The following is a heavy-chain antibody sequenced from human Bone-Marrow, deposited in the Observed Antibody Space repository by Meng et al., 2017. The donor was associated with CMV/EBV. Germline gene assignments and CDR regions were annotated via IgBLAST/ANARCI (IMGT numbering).Heavy chain of an antibody. CDR1: GGSISSGGYY. Sequence: SETLSLTCTVSGGSISSGGYYWSWIRQHPGKGLEWIGYIYYSGSTYYNPSLKSRVTISVDTSNNQFSLKLSSVTAADTAVYYCARGGADFWRGYYFDYWGQGTLVTVSS. V-gene: IGHV4-31*03. J-gene: IGHJ4*02. CDR2: IYYSGST. CDR3: ARGGADFWRGYYFDY. D-gene: IGHD3-3*01.